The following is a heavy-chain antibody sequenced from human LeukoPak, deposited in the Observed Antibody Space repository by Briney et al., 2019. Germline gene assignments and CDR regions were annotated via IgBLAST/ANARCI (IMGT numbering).Heavy chain of an antibody. CDR2: INSDGSST. J-gene: IGHJ4*02. CDR1: GFTFSSYW. CDR3: ARERVIAARHFDY. V-gene: IGHV3-74*01. D-gene: IGHD6-6*01. Sequence: GGSLRLSCAASGFTFSSYWMHWVRQAPGKGLVWVSRINSDGSSTSYADSVKGRFTISRDNAKNTLYLQMNSLRAEDTAVYYCARERVIAARHFDYWGQGTLVTVSS.